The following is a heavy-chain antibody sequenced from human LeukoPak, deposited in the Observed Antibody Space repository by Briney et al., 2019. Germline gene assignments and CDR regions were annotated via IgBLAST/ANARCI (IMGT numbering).Heavy chain of an antibody. CDR3: ARVDRDTAMALDFDY. V-gene: IGHV3-11*05. J-gene: IGHJ4*02. CDR2: ISSSSSYT. D-gene: IGHD5-18*01. CDR1: GFTFSDYY. Sequence: GGSLRLSCAASGFTFSDYYMSWIRQAPGKGPEWVSYISSSSSYTNYADSVKGRFTISRDNAKNSLYLQMNSLRAEDTAVYYCARVDRDTAMALDFDYWGQGTLVTVSS.